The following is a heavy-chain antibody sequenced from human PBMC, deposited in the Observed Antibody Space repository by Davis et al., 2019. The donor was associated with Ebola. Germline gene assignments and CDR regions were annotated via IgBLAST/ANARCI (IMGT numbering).Heavy chain of an antibody. D-gene: IGHD1-7*01. Sequence: GESLKISCAASGFTFSSYGMHWVRQAPGKGLEWVAVIWYDGSNKYYADSVKGRFTISRDNSKNTLYLQMNSLRAEDTAVYYCARDRNWNYPSAWFDPWGQGTLVTVSS. J-gene: IGHJ5*02. V-gene: IGHV3-33*01. CDR3: ARDRNWNYPSAWFDP. CDR1: GFTFSSYG. CDR2: IWYDGSNK.